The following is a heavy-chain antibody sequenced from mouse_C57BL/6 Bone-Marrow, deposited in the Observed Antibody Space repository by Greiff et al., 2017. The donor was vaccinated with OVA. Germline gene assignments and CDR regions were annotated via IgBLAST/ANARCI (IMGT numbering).Heavy chain of an antibody. D-gene: IGHD1-1*01. J-gene: IGHJ2*01. CDR1: GYTFTDYE. Sequence: VQRVESGAVLVRPGASVTLSCKASGYTFTDYEMHWVKQTPVHGLEWIGAIDPETGGTAYNQKFKGKAILTADKSSSTAYMELRSLTSEDSAVYYCTRGSSYSYWGQGTTLTVSS. V-gene: IGHV1-15*01. CDR2: IDPETGGT. CDR3: TRGSSYSY.